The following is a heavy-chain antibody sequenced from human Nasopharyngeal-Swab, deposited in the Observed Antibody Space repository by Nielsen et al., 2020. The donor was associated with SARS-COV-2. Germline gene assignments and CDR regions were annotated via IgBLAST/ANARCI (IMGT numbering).Heavy chain of an antibody. J-gene: IGHJ5*02. CDR1: GFTFSSYW. CDR3: GRDLGGRFST. D-gene: IGHD3-16*01. Sequence: GGSLRLSCVASGFTFSSYWMHWARQVPGKGLVWVSRIDEHGSTINHADSVEGRFTISRDNAKNTLFLQMNSLRAEDTAVYYCGRDLGGRFSTWGQGTLVTVSS. CDR2: IDEHGSTI. V-gene: IGHV3-74*01.